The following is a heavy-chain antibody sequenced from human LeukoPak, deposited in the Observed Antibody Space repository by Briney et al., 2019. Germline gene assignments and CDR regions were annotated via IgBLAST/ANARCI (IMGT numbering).Heavy chain of an antibody. Sequence: KPSETLSLTCAVYGGSFSGYYWSWIRQPPGKGLEWIGEINHSGSTNYNPSLKSRVTISVDTSKNQFSLKLSSVTAADTAVYYCASGYQLPYYWGQGTLVTVSS. J-gene: IGHJ4*02. V-gene: IGHV4-34*01. CDR1: GGSFSGYY. CDR2: INHSGST. D-gene: IGHD2-2*01. CDR3: ASGYQLPYY.